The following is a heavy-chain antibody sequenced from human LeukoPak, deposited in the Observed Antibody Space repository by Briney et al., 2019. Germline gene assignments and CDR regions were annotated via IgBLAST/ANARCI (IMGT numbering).Heavy chain of an antibody. Sequence: SETLSLTCAVSGYSISSGYYWGWIRQPPGKGLEWIGSMYHSGSTYYNPSLKSRVTISVDTSKNHFSLKLSSVTAADTAVHYCARLWGPLYRYFDLWGRGTLVTVSS. CDR3: ARLWGPLYRYFDL. CDR1: GYSISSGYY. J-gene: IGHJ2*01. CDR2: MYHSGST. D-gene: IGHD7-27*01. V-gene: IGHV4-38-2*01.